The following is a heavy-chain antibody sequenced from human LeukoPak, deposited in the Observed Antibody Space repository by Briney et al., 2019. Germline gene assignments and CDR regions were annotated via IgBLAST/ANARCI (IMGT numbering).Heavy chain of an antibody. CDR2: IYYSGST. CDR3: ARQIAVAGNWFDP. D-gene: IGHD6-19*01. Sequence: PSETLSLTCTVSGGSISSSSYYWGWIRQPPGKGLEWIGSIYYSGSTYYNPSLKSRVTISVDTSKNQFSPKLSSVTAADTAVYYCARQIAVAGNWFDPWGQGTLVTVSS. CDR1: GGSISSSSYY. J-gene: IGHJ5*02. V-gene: IGHV4-39*01.